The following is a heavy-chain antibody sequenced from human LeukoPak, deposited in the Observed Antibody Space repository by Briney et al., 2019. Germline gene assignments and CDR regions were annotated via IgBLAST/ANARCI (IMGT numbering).Heavy chain of an antibody. D-gene: IGHD6-19*01. Sequence: KPSETLSLTCIVSGGSISSSSYYWGWIRQPPGKELEWIGSIYYSGSTYYNPSLKSRVTISVDTSKNQFSVKLSSVTAADTAVYYCARSIRGYSSGWYYFDYWGQGTLITVSS. V-gene: IGHV4-39*07. CDR3: ARSIRGYSSGWYYFDY. CDR2: IYYSGST. CDR1: GGSISSSSYY. J-gene: IGHJ4*02.